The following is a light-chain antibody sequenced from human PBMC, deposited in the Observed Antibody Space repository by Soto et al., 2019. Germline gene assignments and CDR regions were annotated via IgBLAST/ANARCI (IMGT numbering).Light chain of an antibody. CDR2: DAS. V-gene: IGKV3-11*01. CDR3: QQRSNWPWT. Sequence: EIVLTQSPATLSLSPGERATLSCRASQSVSSYLAWFQQKPGQAPRLLIFDASNRATGIPARFSGSGSGTEFTLTISSLEPEDIAVYYCQQRSNWPWTSRRGTKVEIK. J-gene: IGKJ1*01. CDR1: QSVSSY.